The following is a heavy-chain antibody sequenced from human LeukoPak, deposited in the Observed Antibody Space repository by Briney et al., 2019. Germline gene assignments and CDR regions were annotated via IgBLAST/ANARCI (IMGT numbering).Heavy chain of an antibody. Sequence: SETLSLTCTVSGGSISSGGYYWSWIRQHPGKGLEWIGYIYYSGSTYYNPSLESRVTISVDTSKNQFSLKLSSVTAADTAVYYCAREAVAGQGIIDYWGQGTLVTVSS. J-gene: IGHJ4*02. V-gene: IGHV4-31*03. CDR3: AREAVAGQGIIDY. D-gene: IGHD6-19*01. CDR1: GGSISSGGYY. CDR2: IYYSGST.